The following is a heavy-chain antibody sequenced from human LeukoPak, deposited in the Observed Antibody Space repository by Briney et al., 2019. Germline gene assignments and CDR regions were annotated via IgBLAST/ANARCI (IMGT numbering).Heavy chain of an antibody. Sequence: PGGSLRLSCAASGFTFSRYWMHWVSQAPGKWLVWVSRINSDGSSTSYADSVKGRFTISRDNAKNTLYPQMNSLRAEDTAVYYCARDHRGSGSRYYYYYMDVWGKGTTVTISS. CDR1: GFTFSRYW. J-gene: IGHJ6*03. CDR3: ARDHRGSGSRYYYYYMDV. D-gene: IGHD3-10*01. CDR2: INSDGSST. V-gene: IGHV3-74*01.